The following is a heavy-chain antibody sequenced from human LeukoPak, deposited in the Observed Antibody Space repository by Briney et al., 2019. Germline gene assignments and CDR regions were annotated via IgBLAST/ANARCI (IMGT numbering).Heavy chain of an antibody. D-gene: IGHD3-10*01. CDR3: AREHYYGSGGDAFDI. CDR2: INHSGST. V-gene: IGHV4-34*01. Sequence: SETLSLTCAVYGGSFSGYYWSWIRQPPGKGLEWIGEINHSGSTNYNPSLKSRVTISVDTSKNQFSLKLSSVTAADTAVYYCAREHYYGSGGDAFDIWGQGTMVTVSS. J-gene: IGHJ3*02. CDR1: GGSFSGYY.